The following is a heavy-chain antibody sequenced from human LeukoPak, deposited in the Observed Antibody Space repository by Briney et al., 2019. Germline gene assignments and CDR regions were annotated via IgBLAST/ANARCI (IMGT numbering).Heavy chain of an antibody. J-gene: IGHJ3*02. Sequence: SQTLSLTCTVSGGSISSGSYYWSWIRQPAGKGLEWIGRIYTSGSTNYNPSLKSRVTISVDTSKNQFSLKLSSVTAADTAVYYCARDEGYCSSTSCYSEGDAFDIWGQGTMVTVSS. D-gene: IGHD2-2*02. V-gene: IGHV4-61*02. CDR3: ARDEGYCSSTSCYSEGDAFDI. CDR2: IYTSGST. CDR1: GGSISSGSYY.